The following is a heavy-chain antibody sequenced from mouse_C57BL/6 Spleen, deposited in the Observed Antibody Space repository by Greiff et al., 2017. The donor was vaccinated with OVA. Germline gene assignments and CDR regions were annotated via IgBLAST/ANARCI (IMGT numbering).Heavy chain of an antibody. CDR2: ISSGGDYI. V-gene: IGHV5-9-1*02. CDR1: GFTFSSYA. CDR3: TRVLDYYGSSFLDD. Sequence: EVQLVESGEGLVKPGGSLKLSCAASGFTFSSYAMSWVRQTPEKRLEWVAYISSGGDYIYYADTVKGRFTISRDNARNTLYLQMSSLKSEDTAMYYCTRVLDYYGSSFLDDWGQGTTLTVSS. J-gene: IGHJ2*01. D-gene: IGHD1-1*01.